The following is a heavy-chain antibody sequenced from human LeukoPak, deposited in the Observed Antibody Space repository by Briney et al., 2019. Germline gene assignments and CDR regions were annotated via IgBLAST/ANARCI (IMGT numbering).Heavy chain of an antibody. V-gene: IGHV3-30-3*01. CDR3: ARGPYYYDSSGYYVGVNFDY. Sequence: GGSLRLSCAASGFTFSSYAMHWVRQAPGKGLEWVAVMSYDRSNKYYADSVKGRFTISRDNSKNTLYLQMNSLRAEDTAVYYCARGPYYYDSSGYYVGVNFDYWGQGTLVTVSS. J-gene: IGHJ4*02. CDR2: MSYDRSNK. D-gene: IGHD3-22*01. CDR1: GFTFSSYA.